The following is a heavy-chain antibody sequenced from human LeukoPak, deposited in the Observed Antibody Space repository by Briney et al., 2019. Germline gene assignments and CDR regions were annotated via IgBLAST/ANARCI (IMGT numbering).Heavy chain of an antibody. Sequence: ASVKVSCKASGYTFTTYGISWMRQAPGQGLEWMGWISAYNDNTNYAQKLQGRVTMTTDTSTSTAYMELRSLRSGDTAVYYCGREYCSGGNCYCPVYWGQGTLVTVSS. CDR2: ISAYNDNT. CDR3: GREYCSGGNCYCPVY. J-gene: IGHJ4*02. V-gene: IGHV1-18*01. D-gene: IGHD2-15*01. CDR1: GYTFTTYG.